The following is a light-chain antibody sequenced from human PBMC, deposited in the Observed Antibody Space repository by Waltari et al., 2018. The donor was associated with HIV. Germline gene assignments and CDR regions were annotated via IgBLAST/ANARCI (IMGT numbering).Light chain of an antibody. V-gene: IGKV3-11*01. CDR3: QQRSNWPPEAT. Sequence: EIVLTQSPATLSLSPGETATLSCRAIQSISTYLAWYQQKPGQAPRLLIYDASTRATGIPARFSGSESGTDFTLTISSLEPEDFAVYYCQQRSNWPPEATFGQGTRLEIK. J-gene: IGKJ2*01. CDR2: DAS. CDR1: QSISTY.